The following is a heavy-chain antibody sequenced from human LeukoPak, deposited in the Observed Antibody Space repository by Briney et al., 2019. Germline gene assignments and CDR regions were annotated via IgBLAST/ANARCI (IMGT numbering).Heavy chain of an antibody. J-gene: IGHJ4*02. D-gene: IGHD2-15*01. Sequence: SVKVSCKASGGTFSSYAISWVRQALGQGLEWMGRIIPILGIANYAQKFQGRVTITADKSTSTAYMELSSLRSEDTAVYYCARIADLGYCSGGSSARVDYWGQGTLVTVSS. V-gene: IGHV1-69*04. CDR2: IIPILGIA. CDR3: ARIADLGYCSGGSSARVDY. CDR1: GGTFSSYA.